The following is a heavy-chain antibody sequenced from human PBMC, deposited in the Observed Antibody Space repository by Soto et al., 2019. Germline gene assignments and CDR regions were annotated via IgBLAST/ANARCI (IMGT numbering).Heavy chain of an antibody. D-gene: IGHD1-26*01. Sequence: QVQLQESGPGLVKPSGTLSLTCAVSGGSISSSNWWSWVRQPPGKGLVWIGEIYHSGSNNYNPSLKTRVTLSVDKSKLQFSLKLSSVTAAYTAVYYCARVILGAKRDEPYFDSLGEGTLVTVPS. CDR1: GGSISSSNW. CDR3: ARVILGAKRDEPYFDS. V-gene: IGHV4-4*02. CDR2: IYHSGSN. J-gene: IGHJ4*02.